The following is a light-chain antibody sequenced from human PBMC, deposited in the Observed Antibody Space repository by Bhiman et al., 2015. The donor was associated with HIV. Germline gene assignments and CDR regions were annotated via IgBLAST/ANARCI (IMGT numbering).Light chain of an antibody. CDR2: EDN. V-gene: IGLV6-57*01. J-gene: IGLJ2*01. CDR1: SGSIASNY. CDR3: QSSDVSVHVV. Sequence: NFMLTQPHSVSESPGKTVTISCTRSSGSIASNYVQWYHQRPGSSPTTVIYEDNQRPSGVPDRFSGSVDSSSNSASLTISGLTTEDEADYYCQSSDVSVHVVFGGGTKLTVL.